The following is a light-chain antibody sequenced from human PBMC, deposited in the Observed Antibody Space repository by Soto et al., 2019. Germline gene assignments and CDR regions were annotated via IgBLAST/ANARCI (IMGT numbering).Light chain of an antibody. CDR2: KVS. J-gene: IGKJ2*01. CDR1: QSLVHSDGNTY. CDR3: MQGTHWPS. Sequence: DVVMTQSPLSLPVTLGQPASISCRSSQSLVHSDGNTYLNWFQQRPGQSPRRLIYKVSTRDSGVPERFSGSGSGTDFTLIISRVEAEDVGVYYCMQGTHWPSFGQGTKLEIK. V-gene: IGKV2-30*02.